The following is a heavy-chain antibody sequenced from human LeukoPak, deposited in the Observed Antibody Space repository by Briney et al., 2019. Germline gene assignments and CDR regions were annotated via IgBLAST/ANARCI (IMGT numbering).Heavy chain of an antibody. Sequence: SDTLSLTCTVCGGSISSYYWICFRQPTGGGLGWNGYIYPSGSTNYNPSLKTRFTISVDTSNNQFSLNLTSLTAADTAMYYCARGGWSLDYWGQGTLVTVSS. CDR1: GGSISSYY. D-gene: IGHD6-19*01. J-gene: IGHJ4*02. V-gene: IGHV4-59*13. CDR3: ARGGWSLDY. CDR2: IYPSGST.